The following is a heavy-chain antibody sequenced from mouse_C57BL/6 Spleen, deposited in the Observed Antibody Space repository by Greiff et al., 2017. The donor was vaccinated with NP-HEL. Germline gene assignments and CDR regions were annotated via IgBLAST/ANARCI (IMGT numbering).Heavy chain of an antibody. Sequence: QVQLQQPGAELVMPGASVKLSCKASGYTFTSYWMHWVKQRPGQGLEWIGEIDPSDSYTNYNQKFKGKSTLTVDKSSSTAYMQLSSLTSEDPAVYYCAKWGGYYAMDYWGQGTSVTVSS. V-gene: IGHV1-69*01. J-gene: IGHJ4*01. CDR3: AKWGGYYAMDY. CDR2: IDPSDSYT. CDR1: GYTFTSYW.